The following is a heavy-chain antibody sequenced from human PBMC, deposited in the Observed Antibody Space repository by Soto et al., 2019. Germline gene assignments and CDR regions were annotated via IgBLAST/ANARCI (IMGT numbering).Heavy chain of an antibody. D-gene: IGHD3-3*01. Sequence: PGGSMRLSCAASGFTFSSYAMSWVRQAPGKGLEWVSAISGSGGSTYYADSVKGRFTISRDNSKNTLYLQMNSLRAEDTAVYYCAKDQRFLEWLLSNFDYWGQGTLVTVSS. V-gene: IGHV3-23*01. J-gene: IGHJ4*02. CDR2: ISGSGGST. CDR3: AKDQRFLEWLLSNFDY. CDR1: GFTFSSYA.